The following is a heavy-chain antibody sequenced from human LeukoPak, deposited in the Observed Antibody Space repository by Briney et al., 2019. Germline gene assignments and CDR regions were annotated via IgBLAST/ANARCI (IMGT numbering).Heavy chain of an antibody. CDR1: GFTFSNYA. CDR3: ANNQWDV. J-gene: IGHJ6*02. CDR2: ISCDGGNK. D-gene: IGHD6-19*01. V-gene: IGHV3-30-3*01. Sequence: GGSLRLSCAASGFTFSNYAMHWVRQAPGKGLEWVAVISCDGGNKYYADSVKGRFTISRDNSKNTLYLQLSTLRAEDTATYYCANNQWDVWGQGTTVTVSS.